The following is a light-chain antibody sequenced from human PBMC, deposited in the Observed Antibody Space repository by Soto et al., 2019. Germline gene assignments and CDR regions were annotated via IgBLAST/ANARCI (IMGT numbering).Light chain of an antibody. V-gene: IGKV3-20*01. CDR2: DGS. Sequence: SQSPGTLSLSTGETATLSCRASQSVSNIYLGWYQQKPGQAPRLLIFDGSSRATGIPDRFSGSGSGTDFTLTISRLEPEDFAVYYCQQHGSSPITFAQGTRLAIK. CDR1: QSVSNIY. CDR3: QQHGSSPIT. J-gene: IGKJ5*01.